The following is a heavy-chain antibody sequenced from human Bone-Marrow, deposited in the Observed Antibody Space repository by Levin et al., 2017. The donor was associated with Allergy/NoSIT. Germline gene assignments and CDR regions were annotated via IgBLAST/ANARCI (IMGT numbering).Heavy chain of an antibody. CDR2: TSYDGSDK. Sequence: GGSLRLSCAASGFTFSGHGMHWVRQAPGKGLEWVAGTSYDGSDKYYIDSVKGRFTISRDNSRNTLYLQMNSLRAEETAMYYCAKEEDGSYFDYWGQGTLVTVSS. J-gene: IGHJ4*02. CDR3: AKEEDGSYFDY. CDR1: GFTFSGHG. V-gene: IGHV3-30*18. D-gene: IGHD6-25*01.